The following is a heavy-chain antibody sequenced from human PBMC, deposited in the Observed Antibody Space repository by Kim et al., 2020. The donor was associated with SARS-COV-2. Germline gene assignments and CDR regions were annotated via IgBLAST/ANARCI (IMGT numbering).Heavy chain of an antibody. Sequence: ASVKVSCKASGYTFTSYGISWVRPAPGQGLEWMGWISTYSGHTKYAQILQGRVTMTTDTSTSTAYMELRSLRSDDTATYYCARDPTVDVLTTINSCFDHWGQGTLVTVSS. CDR1: GYTFTSYG. CDR2: ISTYSGHT. V-gene: IGHV1-18*01. D-gene: IGHD5-12*01. CDR3: ARDPTVDVLTTINSCFDH. J-gene: IGHJ4*02.